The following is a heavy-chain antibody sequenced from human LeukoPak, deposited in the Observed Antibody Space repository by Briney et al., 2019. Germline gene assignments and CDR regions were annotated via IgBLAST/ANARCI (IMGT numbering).Heavy chain of an antibody. CDR1: GFTFSSYG. D-gene: IGHD5-24*01. J-gene: IGHJ4*02. Sequence: GGSLRLSCAASGFTFSSYGMHWVRQAPGKGLEWVAVISYDGSKKDYADSVKGRFTISRDNSKNTLYLQMDSLRAEDTAVYYCAKDLEMTTINGVDYWGQGTLVTVSS. V-gene: IGHV3-30*18. CDR2: ISYDGSKK. CDR3: AKDLEMTTINGVDY.